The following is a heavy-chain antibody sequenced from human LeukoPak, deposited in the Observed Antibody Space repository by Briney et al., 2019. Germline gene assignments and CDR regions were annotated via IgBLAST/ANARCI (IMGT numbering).Heavy chain of an antibody. CDR1: GYTFTSYY. V-gene: IGHV1-46*01. CDR2: INPSGGST. Sequence: ASVKVSCKASGYTFTSYYMHWVRQAPGQGLEWMGIINPSGGSTSYAQKFQGRVTMTRGTSTSTVYMELSSLRSEDTAVYYCARDSRYCSSTSCYKPRNWFDPWGQGTLVTVSS. J-gene: IGHJ5*02. CDR3: ARDSRYCSSTSCYKPRNWFDP. D-gene: IGHD2-2*02.